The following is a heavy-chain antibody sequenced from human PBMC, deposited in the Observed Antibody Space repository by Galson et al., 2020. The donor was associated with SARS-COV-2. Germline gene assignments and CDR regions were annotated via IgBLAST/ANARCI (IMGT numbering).Heavy chain of an antibody. D-gene: IGHD1-26*01. Sequence: SETLSLTCAVYGEDFSAFWWSWIRQSPGKGLEWIGEVDHSGATIYNPSLKSRVTISVDTSKNQFSLNLNSVTAADTAVYFCARGWDGKHFNFWDQGALVTVSS. CDR2: VDHSGAT. V-gene: IGHV4-34*01. J-gene: IGHJ4*02. CDR1: GEDFSAFW. CDR3: ARGWDGKHFNF.